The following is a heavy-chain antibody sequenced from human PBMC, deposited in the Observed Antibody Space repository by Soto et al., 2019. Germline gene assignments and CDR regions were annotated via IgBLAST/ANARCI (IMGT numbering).Heavy chain of an antibody. CDR1: GYTFTSYG. CDR2: ISAYNGNT. J-gene: IGHJ4*02. V-gene: IGHV1-18*01. D-gene: IGHD2-21*01. Sequence: GASVKVSCKASGYTFTSYGISWVRQAPGQGLEWMGWISAYNGNTNYAQKLQGRVTMTTDTSTSTAYMELRSLRSDDTAVYYCARDKRRLHIVVARSQIGPDSGFVYWGQGTLVTVSS. CDR3: ARDKRRLHIVVARSQIGPDSGFVY.